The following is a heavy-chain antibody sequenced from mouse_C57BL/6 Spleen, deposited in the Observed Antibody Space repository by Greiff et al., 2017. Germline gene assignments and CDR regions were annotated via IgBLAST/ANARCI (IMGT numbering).Heavy chain of an antibody. CDR1: GYTFTDYE. J-gene: IGHJ4*01. CDR3: TGSEGFYAMDY. Sequence: QVQLKQSGAELVRPGASVTLSCKASGYTFTDYEMHWVKQTPVHGLEWIGAIDPETGGTAYNQKFKGKAILTADKSSSTAYLELHSLTSEDSAVYYCTGSEGFYAMDYWGQGTSVTVSS. V-gene: IGHV1-15*01. CDR2: IDPETGGT.